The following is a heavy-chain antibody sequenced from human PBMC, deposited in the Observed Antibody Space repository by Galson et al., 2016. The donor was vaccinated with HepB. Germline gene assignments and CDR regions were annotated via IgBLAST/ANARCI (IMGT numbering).Heavy chain of an antibody. CDR3: ARHGPVSRTYYTMDV. CDR2: IYYSGTT. Sequence: SETLSLTCTISGGSIRNYFWSWIRQPPGKGLEWVGSIYYSGTTHFNPSLKSRVTMSVDTAKSQFSLRLNSMTAADTAVYYCARHGPVSRTYYTMDVWGVGTTVIVSS. D-gene: IGHD6-19*01. J-gene: IGHJ6*04. V-gene: IGHV4-59*04. CDR1: GGSIRNYF.